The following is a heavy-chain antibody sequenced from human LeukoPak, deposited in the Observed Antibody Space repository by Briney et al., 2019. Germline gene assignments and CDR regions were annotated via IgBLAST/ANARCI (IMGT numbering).Heavy chain of an antibody. J-gene: IGHJ5*02. CDR1: GGSFSGYY. V-gene: IGHV4-34*01. CDR2: INHSGST. Sequence: SETLSLTCADYGGSFSGYYWSWIRQPPGKGLEWIGEINHSGSTNYNPSLKSRVTISVDTSKNQFSLKLSSVTAADTAVYYCARGIHIAVAGTGGNWFDPWGQGTLVTVSS. CDR3: ARGIHIAVAGTGGNWFDP. D-gene: IGHD6-19*01.